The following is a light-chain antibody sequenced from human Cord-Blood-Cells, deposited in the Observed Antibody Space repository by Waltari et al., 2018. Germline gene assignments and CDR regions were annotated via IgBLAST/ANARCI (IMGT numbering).Light chain of an antibody. J-gene: IGLJ3*02. CDR1: SSDVGSYNL. V-gene: IGLV2-23*01. CDR3: CSYAGSSTWV. Sequence: QSALTQPASVSGSPGQSITISCTGTSSDVGSYNLVSWYQQHPGKAPKLMIYEGSKRPSGGSSRFSGAKCGNTASLTIAGLQAEDEADYYCCSYAGSSTWVFGGGTKLTVL. CDR2: EGS.